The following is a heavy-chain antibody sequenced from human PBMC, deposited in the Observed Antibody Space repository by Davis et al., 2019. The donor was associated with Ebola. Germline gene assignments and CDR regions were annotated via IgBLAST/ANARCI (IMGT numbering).Heavy chain of an antibody. CDR3: ARGGGWAFDY. CDR1: GFTFNKYW. Sequence: PGGSLRLSCAASGFTFNKYWMHWVRQAPGKGLVYVSRISSDGGITSYADSVKGRFTISRDNAKSTLYLQMNSLTAEDTAVYYCARGGGWAFDYWGQGTLVTVSS. CDR2: ISSDGGIT. V-gene: IGHV3-74*01. J-gene: IGHJ4*02. D-gene: IGHD6-19*01.